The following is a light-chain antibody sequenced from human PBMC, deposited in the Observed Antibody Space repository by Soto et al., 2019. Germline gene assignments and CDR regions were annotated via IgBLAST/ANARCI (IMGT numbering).Light chain of an antibody. V-gene: IGKV1D-12*01. CDR2: TAS. J-gene: IGKJ4*01. CDR1: QGVSTW. CDR3: PQTTTFPLT. Sequence: DIQMTQSPSSVSASVGDRVTITCRASQGVSTWLAWYQQKPGKAPNLLIYTASSLQSGVPSRFSGSGSGTDFTPTISSLQPEDFATYYCPQTTTFPLTFGGGTKVEI.